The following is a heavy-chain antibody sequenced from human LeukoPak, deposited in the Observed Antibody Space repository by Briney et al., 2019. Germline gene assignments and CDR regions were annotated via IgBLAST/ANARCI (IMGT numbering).Heavy chain of an antibody. CDR3: ARAKTTYYYDSSGYHHNLEYYFDY. V-gene: IGHV4-59*12. Sequence: PSETLSLTCTVSGGSISSYYWSWIRQPPGMGLEWIGYIYHSGSTNYNPSLKSRVTISVDRSKNQFSLKLSSVTAADTAVYYCARAKTTYYYDSSGYHHNLEYYFDYWGQGTLVTVSS. D-gene: IGHD3-22*01. CDR1: GGSISSYY. CDR2: IYHSGST. J-gene: IGHJ4*02.